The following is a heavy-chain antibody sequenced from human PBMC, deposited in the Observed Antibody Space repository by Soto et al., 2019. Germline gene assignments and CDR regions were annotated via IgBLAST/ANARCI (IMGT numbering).Heavy chain of an antibody. J-gene: IGHJ5*02. D-gene: IGHD6-19*01. CDR1: GGSISSEY. CDR2: IYYSEST. CDR3: SRELGYRRGWSKSEP. Sequence: PSETLSLTCTVSGGSISSEYWSWIRLPPGKGLEWIWYIYYSESTDYNPPLESRLTISVDTSKNQFSLKLSSVTAADTAVYYCSRELGYRRGWSKSEPWGQGNLVTVAS. V-gene: IGHV4-59*01.